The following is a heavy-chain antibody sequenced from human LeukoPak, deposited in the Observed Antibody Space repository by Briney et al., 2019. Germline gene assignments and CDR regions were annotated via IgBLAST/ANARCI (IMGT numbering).Heavy chain of an antibody. V-gene: IGHV4-59*01. Sequence: SETLSLTCTVSGGAISSYYWSWIRQPPGKGLELIGYIYYSGSTNYNPSLKSRVTISVDTSKNQFSLKLSSVTAADTAVYYCAREGESIVIVPSDGAFDIWGQGTMVTVSS. CDR1: GGAISSYY. D-gene: IGHD2/OR15-2a*01. CDR2: IYYSGST. CDR3: AREGESIVIVPSDGAFDI. J-gene: IGHJ3*02.